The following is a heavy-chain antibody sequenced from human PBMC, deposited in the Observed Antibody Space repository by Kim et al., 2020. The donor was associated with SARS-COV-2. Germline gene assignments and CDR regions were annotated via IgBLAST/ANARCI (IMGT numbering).Heavy chain of an antibody. J-gene: IGHJ5*02. Sequence: SVKVSCKASGGTFSSYAISWVRQAPGQGLEWMGRIIHILGIANYAQKFQGRVTITADKSTSTAYMELSSLRSEDTAAYYCARVLGVEVPAAQNWFDPWG. CDR2: IIHILGIA. CDR3: ARVLGVEVPAAQNWFDP. V-gene: IGHV1-69*04. CDR1: GGTFSSYA. D-gene: IGHD2-2*01.